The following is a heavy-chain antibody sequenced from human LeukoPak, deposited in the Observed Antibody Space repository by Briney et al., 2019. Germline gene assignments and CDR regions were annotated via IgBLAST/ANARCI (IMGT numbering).Heavy chain of an antibody. J-gene: IGHJ4*02. CDR3: AKDMYDFWSGYGGSFDS. V-gene: IGHV3-9*01. Sequence: PGGSLRLSCAASGFNFRDHAMHWARQAPGKGLEWVAAISWNSGAIDYADSVKGRFTISRDNAKHSLYLQMNSLRAEDTAFYYCAKDMYDFWSGYGGSFDSWGQGTLVTVSS. CDR2: ISWNSGAI. D-gene: IGHD3-3*01. CDR1: GFNFRDHA.